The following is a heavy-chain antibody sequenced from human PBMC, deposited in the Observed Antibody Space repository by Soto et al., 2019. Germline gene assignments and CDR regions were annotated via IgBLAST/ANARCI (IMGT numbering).Heavy chain of an antibody. D-gene: IGHD4-17*01. V-gene: IGHV1-69*04. CDR3: ARGPLTTVTTGSLAFDI. J-gene: IGHJ3*02. CDR1: GYTFTSYG. Sequence: GASVKVSCKASGYTFTSYGISWVRQAPGQGLEWMGRIIPYLGVANYAQKLQGRVTMTADKSTSTAYMELSSLRSEDTAVYYCARGPLTTVTTGSLAFDIWGQGTMVTVSS. CDR2: IIPYLGVA.